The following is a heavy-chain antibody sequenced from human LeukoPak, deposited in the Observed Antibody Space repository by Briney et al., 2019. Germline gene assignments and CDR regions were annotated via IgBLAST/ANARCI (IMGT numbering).Heavy chain of an antibody. CDR1: GFTFSNYA. CDR2: ITGSGTST. CDR3: VIWGDYDVLTGYYVPGY. Sequence: GASLRLSCVASGFTFSNYAMSWVRQAPGKGLEWVSAITGSGTSTYYADSLKGRFTISRDNSKNTVFLQMNSLRHEDTAIYYCVIWGDYDVLTGYYVPGYWGQGTLATVSS. J-gene: IGHJ4*02. D-gene: IGHD3-9*01. V-gene: IGHV3-23*01.